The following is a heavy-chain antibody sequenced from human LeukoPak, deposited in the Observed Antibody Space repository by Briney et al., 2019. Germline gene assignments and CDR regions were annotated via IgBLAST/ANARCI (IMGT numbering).Heavy chain of an antibody. Sequence: PGGSLRLSCAASKLRAELTFSSYAMSWVRQAPGKGLEWVSTISGSGGNTFYADSVKGRFSISRDNSKNTLYLQMNSLRAEDTAVYFCARERLERHLSFDYWGQGTLVTVSS. V-gene: IGHV3-23*01. J-gene: IGHJ4*02. CDR3: ARERLERHLSFDY. CDR1: KLRAELTFSSYA. D-gene: IGHD1-1*01. CDR2: ISGSGGNT.